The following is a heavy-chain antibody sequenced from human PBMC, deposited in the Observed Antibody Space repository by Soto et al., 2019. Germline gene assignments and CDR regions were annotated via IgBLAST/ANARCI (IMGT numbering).Heavy chain of an antibody. CDR1: GYTFTGYY. V-gene: IGHV1-2*02. Sequence: GASVKVSCKASGYTFTGYYMHWVRQAPGQGLEWMGWINPNSGGTNYAQKFQGRVTMTRDTSISTAYMELSRLRSDDTAVYYCAREVVVVPAASPYYYYGMDVWGQGTTVTVSS. CDR2: INPNSGGT. CDR3: AREVVVVPAASPYYYYGMDV. D-gene: IGHD2-2*01. J-gene: IGHJ6*02.